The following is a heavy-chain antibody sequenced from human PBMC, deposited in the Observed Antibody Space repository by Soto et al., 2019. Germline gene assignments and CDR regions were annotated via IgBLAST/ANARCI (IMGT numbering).Heavy chain of an antibody. CDR1: GGSISSGGYY. D-gene: IGHD2-15*01. J-gene: IGHJ4*02. Sequence: QVQLQESGPGLVKPSQTLSLTCTVSGGSISSGGYYWSWIRQHPGKGLEGIGYIYYSGSTYYNPSLESRVTISVDTSKNQFSLKLSSVTAADTAVYYCARARSDIVVVVGDYYFDYWGQGTLVTVSS. CDR3: ARARSDIVVVVGDYYFDY. CDR2: IYYSGST. V-gene: IGHV4-31*03.